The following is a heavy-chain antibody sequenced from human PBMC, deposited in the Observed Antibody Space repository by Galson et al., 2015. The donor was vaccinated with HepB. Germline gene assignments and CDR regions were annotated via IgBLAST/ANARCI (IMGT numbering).Heavy chain of an antibody. CDR1: TFIFSTYS. Sequence: SLRLSCAASTFIFSTYSMNWVRQAPGKGLEWVSYISTSSSTVYYADSVKGRFTISRDNAKNSLYLQMNSLRAEDTAVYYCARDRGGSGSYLTYYYDMDVWGQGTTVTVSS. D-gene: IGHD3-10*01. CDR3: ARDRGGSGSYLTYYYDMDV. V-gene: IGHV3-48*04. J-gene: IGHJ6*02. CDR2: ISTSSSTV.